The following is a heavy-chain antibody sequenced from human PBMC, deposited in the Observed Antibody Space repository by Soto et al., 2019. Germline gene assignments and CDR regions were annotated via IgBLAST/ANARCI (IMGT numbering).Heavy chain of an antibody. CDR2: INTHNGNT. CDR3: ARFDWLSAWFDP. Sequence: QVQLVQSGAEVKKPGASVRVSCRASGYTFTSYGIIWVRQAPGQGLAWMGWINTHNGNTNYAEQVQGRVTMTTEPSTSTVYMELRGLRPDDTAVYYCARFDWLSAWFDPWGQGTLVTVSS. J-gene: IGHJ5*02. V-gene: IGHV1-18*01. D-gene: IGHD3-9*01. CDR1: GYTFTSYG.